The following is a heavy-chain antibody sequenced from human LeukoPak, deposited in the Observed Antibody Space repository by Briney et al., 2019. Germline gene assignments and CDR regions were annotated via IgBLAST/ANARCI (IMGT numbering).Heavy chain of an antibody. V-gene: IGHV1-2*02. D-gene: IGHD3-16*01. CDR1: GYTFTGYY. CDR3: ARDVGRRLGELALHYYFDY. J-gene: IGHJ4*02. Sequence: ASVKVSCKASGYTFTGYYMHWVRQAPGQGLEWMGWINPNSGGTNYAQKLQGRVTMTRDTSISTAYMELSRLRSDDTAVYYWARDVGRRLGELALHYYFDYWGQGTLVTVSS. CDR2: INPNSGGT.